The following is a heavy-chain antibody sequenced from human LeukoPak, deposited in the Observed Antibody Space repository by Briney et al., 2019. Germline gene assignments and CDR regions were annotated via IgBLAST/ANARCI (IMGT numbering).Heavy chain of an antibody. V-gene: IGHV3-30*02. J-gene: IGHJ4*02. CDR2: IRYDGSDT. CDR1: GFSFGSYA. Sequence: GGSLRLSCAASGFSFGSYAMHWVRQAPGKGLDWVAFIRYDGSDTYYADSVKGRFTISRDNSKNTLYLQMNSLRAEDTAVYYCARLFPSWYGPRYFDYWGQGTLVTVSS. CDR3: ARLFPSWYGPRYFDY. D-gene: IGHD6-13*01.